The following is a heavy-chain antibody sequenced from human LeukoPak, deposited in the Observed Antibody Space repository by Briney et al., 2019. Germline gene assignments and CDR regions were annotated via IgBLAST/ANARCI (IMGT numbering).Heavy chain of an antibody. D-gene: IGHD5-24*01. CDR1: GFSFSSYA. CDR2: ISRDGNRR. Sequence: PGGSLRLSCAASGFSFSSYAIHWVRQAPGKGLECMAVISRDGNRRYYADSVKGRFTISRDNSKNTLYLQMNGPRGEDTAVYYCARDDGDGYNSLDYWGQGTLVIVSS. CDR3: ARDDGDGYNSLDY. V-gene: IGHV3-30*04. J-gene: IGHJ4*02.